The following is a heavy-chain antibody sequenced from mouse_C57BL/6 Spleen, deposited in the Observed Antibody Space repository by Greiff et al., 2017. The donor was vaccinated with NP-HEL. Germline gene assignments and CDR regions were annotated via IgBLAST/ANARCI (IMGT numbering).Heavy chain of an antibody. CDR1: GFTFSSYG. CDR3: ARHVYGYYLDY. V-gene: IGHV5-6*01. Sequence: EVHLVESGGDLVKPGGSLKLSCAASGFTFSSYGMSWVRQTPDKRLEWVATIRSGGSYTYYPDSVKGRFTISRDYAKNTLYLQRSSLKSEDTAMYYCARHVYGYYLDYWGQGTTLTVSS. D-gene: IGHD1-2*01. CDR2: IRSGGSYT. J-gene: IGHJ2*01.